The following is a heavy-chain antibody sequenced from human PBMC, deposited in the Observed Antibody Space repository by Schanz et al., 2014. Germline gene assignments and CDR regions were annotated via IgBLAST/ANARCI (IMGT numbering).Heavy chain of an antibody. D-gene: IGHD5-12*01. V-gene: IGHV1-2*06. CDR2: INPNSGGT. CDR1: GGTFTDYY. CDR3: AREMLDIVATMDDDAFDI. Sequence: QVPLVQSGAEVKKPGSSVKVSCKASGGTFTDYYMHWVRQAPGQGLEWMGRINPNSGGTNYAQKFQGRVTMTRDTSISTAYMEMSRLISDDTAVYYCAREMLDIVATMDDDAFDIWGQGTMVTVSS. J-gene: IGHJ3*02.